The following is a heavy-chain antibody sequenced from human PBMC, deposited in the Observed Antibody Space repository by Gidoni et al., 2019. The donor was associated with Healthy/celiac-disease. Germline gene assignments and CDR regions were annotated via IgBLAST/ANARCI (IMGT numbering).Heavy chain of an antibody. CDR1: RLPFCYSW. V-gene: IGHV3-15*01. J-gene: IGHJ4*02. CDR2: SKSKTDGGTT. Sequence: KPEGSLRLPCPASRLPFCYSWLGWVRQAPGKGLEWVGRSKSKTDGGTTDYAAPVKGRFTISRDDSKNTLYLQKNSLKTEDTAVYYCTTQRVLLLGFGELFGDWGQGTLVTVSS. CDR3: TTQRVLLLGFGELFGD. D-gene: IGHD3-10*01.